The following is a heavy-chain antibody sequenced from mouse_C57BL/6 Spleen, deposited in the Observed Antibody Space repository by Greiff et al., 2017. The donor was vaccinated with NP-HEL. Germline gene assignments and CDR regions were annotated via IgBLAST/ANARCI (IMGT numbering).Heavy chain of an antibody. CDR1: EYEFPSHD. D-gene: IGHD1-1*01. CDR2: INSDGGST. V-gene: IGHV5-2*01. CDR3: ARQSGSSYWYFDV. Sequence: VQLKQSGGGLVQPGESLKLSCESNEYEFPSHDMSWVRKTPEKRLELVAAINSDGGSTYYPDTMERRFIISRDNTKKTLYLQMSSLRSEDTALYYCARQSGSSYWYFDVWGTGTTVTVSS. J-gene: IGHJ1*03.